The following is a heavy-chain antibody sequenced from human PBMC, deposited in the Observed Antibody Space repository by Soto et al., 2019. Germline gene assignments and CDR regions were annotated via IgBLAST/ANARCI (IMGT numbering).Heavy chain of an antibody. CDR3: ARARYSSRWGTFDS. CDR1: GGSFSTNE. V-gene: IGHV1-69*01. D-gene: IGHD3-22*01. CDR2: IFPNVGTA. J-gene: IGHJ1*01. Sequence: QVHLEQSGAEVRKPGTSVKVSCKASGGSFSTNEIDWVRQAPGQGLEWMGRIFPNVGTADYAQKFEGRRTIIADASTSTVHMALSRLTSADTAVYFCARARYSSRWGTFDSWGQGTQVAVSA.